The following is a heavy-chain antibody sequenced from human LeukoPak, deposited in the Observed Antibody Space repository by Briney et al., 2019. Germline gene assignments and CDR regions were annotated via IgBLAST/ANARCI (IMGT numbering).Heavy chain of an antibody. CDR2: INHSGST. J-gene: IGHJ5*02. Sequence: PSETLSRTCAVYGGSFSGYYWSWIRQPPGKGLEWIGEINHSGSTNYNPSLKSRVTISVDTSKNQFSLKLSSVTAADTAVYYCARSGYSYGKGYGWFDPWGQGTLVTVSS. V-gene: IGHV4-34*01. CDR3: ARSGYSYGKGYGWFDP. CDR1: GGSFSGYY. D-gene: IGHD5-18*01.